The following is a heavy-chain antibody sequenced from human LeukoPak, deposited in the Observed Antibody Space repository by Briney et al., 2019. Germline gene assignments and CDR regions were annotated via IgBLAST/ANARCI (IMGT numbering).Heavy chain of an antibody. Sequence: GGSLRLSCAASGFTFGSYSMNWVRQAPGKGLEWVSSISSSSSYIYYADSVKGRFTVSRDNSKNTLYLQMNSLRAEDTAVYYCAKDMRPIVVVPAAMRPDYWGQGTLVTVSS. CDR2: ISSSSSYI. CDR3: AKDMRPIVVVPAAMRPDY. CDR1: GFTFGSYS. J-gene: IGHJ4*02. V-gene: IGHV3-21*01. D-gene: IGHD2-2*01.